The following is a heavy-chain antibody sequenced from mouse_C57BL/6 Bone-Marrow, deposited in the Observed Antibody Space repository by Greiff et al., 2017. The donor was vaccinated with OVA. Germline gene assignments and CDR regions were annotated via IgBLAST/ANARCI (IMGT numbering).Heavy chain of an antibody. D-gene: IGHD1-1*01. CDR3: TTGITTVVAPAMDY. V-gene: IGHV14-1*01. CDR1: GFTITDYY. Sequence: VQLQQSGAELVRPGASVKLSCTASGFTITDYYMHWVKQRPEQGLEWIGRIDPEDGDTEYAPKFQGKATMTADTSSNTAYLQLSSLTSEDTAVYYCTTGITTVVAPAMDYWGQGTSVTVSS. CDR2: IDPEDGDT. J-gene: IGHJ4*01.